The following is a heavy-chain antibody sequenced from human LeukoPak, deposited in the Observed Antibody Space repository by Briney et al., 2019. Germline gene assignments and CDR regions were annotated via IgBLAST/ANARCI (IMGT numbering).Heavy chain of an antibody. D-gene: IGHD6-6*01. Sequence: PGGSLRLSCAASGFTFSDYYMSWIRQAPGKGLEWVSYISSSSTNIYYADSVKGRFTISRDNAKISLYLQMNTLRAEDTAVYYCAGEHIAAHNYWGQGTLVTVSS. V-gene: IGHV3-11*04. CDR3: AGEHIAAHNY. CDR2: ISSSSTNI. J-gene: IGHJ4*02. CDR1: GFTFSDYY.